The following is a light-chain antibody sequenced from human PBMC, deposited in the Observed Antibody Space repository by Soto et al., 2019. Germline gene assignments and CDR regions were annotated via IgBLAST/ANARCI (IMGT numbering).Light chain of an antibody. J-gene: IGLJ1*01. V-gene: IGLV2-14*01. Sequence: QSALTQPASVSGSPGQSITISCTGTSSDVGGYNYVSWYQQHPGKAPKLMIYEVSNRPSRVSNRFSGSKSGNTASLTISGLQAEDEADYYCSSYTSSSTSSYVFGTGTKVTVL. CDR3: SSYTSSSTSSYV. CDR2: EVS. CDR1: SSDVGGYNY.